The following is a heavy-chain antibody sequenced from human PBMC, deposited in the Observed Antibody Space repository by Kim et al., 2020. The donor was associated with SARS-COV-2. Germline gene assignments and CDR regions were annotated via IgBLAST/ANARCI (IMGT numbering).Heavy chain of an antibody. D-gene: IGHD3-22*01. CDR1: GGSISSGGYY. CDR2: IYYSGST. V-gene: IGHV4-31*03. CDR3: ARNIGITMIVVVTGWFDP. J-gene: IGHJ5*02. Sequence: SETLSLTCTFSGGSISSGGYYWSWIRQHPGKGLEWIGYIYYSGSTYYNPSLKSRVTISVDTSKNQFSLKLSSVTAADTAVYYCARNIGITMIVVVTGWFDPWGQGTLVTVSS.